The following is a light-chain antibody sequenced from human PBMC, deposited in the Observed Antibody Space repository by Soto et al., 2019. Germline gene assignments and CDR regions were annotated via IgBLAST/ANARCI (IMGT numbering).Light chain of an antibody. CDR3: SSYTSSSTYVV. J-gene: IGLJ2*01. V-gene: IGLV2-14*01. Sequence: QSVLTQPASVSGSPGQSITISCTGTSSDVGGYNYVSWYQQHPGKAPKLMIYDVSNRPSGVSNRFSGSKSGNTASLTISGLQAEYEAEYYCSSYTSSSTYVVFGGGTKLTVL. CDR1: SSDVGGYNY. CDR2: DVS.